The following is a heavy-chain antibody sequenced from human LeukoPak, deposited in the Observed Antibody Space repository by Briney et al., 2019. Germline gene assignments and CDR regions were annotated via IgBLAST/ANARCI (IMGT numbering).Heavy chain of an antibody. Sequence: PGGSLRLSCAASGFTFSSYSMNWVRRAPGKGLEWVSSISSSSSYIYYADSVEGRFTISRDNAKNSLYLQMNSLRAEDTAVYYCARDPPLPVTTDYFDYWGQGTLVTVSS. J-gene: IGHJ4*02. CDR3: ARDPPLPVTTDYFDY. CDR2: ISSSSSYI. V-gene: IGHV3-21*01. CDR1: GFTFSSYS. D-gene: IGHD4-17*01.